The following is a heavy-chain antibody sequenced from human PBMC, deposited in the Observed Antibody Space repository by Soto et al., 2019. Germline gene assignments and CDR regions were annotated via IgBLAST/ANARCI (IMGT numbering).Heavy chain of an antibody. CDR1: GFTFSSYG. CDR3: ARPLEQHQLGFGMDV. Sequence: QVQLVQSGGGVVQPGGSLRLSCAASGFTFSSYGMHWVRQAPGKGLEWVAVIWYDGSKIYYADSMKGRFTISRDNSKRTLYLQMNSLRAEDTAVYYCARPLEQHQLGFGMDVWGQGSPVTVSS. CDR2: IWYDGSKI. J-gene: IGHJ6*01. V-gene: IGHV3-33*01. D-gene: IGHD6-13*01.